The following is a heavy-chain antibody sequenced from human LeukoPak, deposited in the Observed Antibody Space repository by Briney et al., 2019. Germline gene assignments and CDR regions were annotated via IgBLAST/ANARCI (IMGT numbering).Heavy chain of an antibody. Sequence: GASVKVSCKASGYTFTIYGISWVRQAPGQGLEWMGWISAYNGDTKYAQKLQGRVTMTTDTSTSTAYMELRSLRSDDTAVYYCARDPSNSSGWYVYFDYWSQGTLVTVSS. D-gene: IGHD6-19*01. CDR3: ARDPSNSSGWYVYFDY. J-gene: IGHJ4*02. CDR1: GYTFTIYG. CDR2: ISAYNGDT. V-gene: IGHV1-18*04.